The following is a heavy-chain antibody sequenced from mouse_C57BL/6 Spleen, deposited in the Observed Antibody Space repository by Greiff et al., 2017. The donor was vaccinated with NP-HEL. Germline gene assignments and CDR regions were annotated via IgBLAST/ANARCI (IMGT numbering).Heavy chain of an antibody. CDR1: GFTFSDYG. J-gene: IGHJ4*01. CDR2: ISNGSSTI. CDR3: ARGGYYAMDY. Sequence: EVQVVESGGGLVKPGGSLKLSCAASGFTFSDYGMHWVRQAPEKGLEWVAYISNGSSTIYYADTVKGRFTISRDNAKNTLFLQMTSLRSEDTAMYYCARGGYYAMDYWGQGTSVTVSS. D-gene: IGHD1-1*02. V-gene: IGHV5-17*01.